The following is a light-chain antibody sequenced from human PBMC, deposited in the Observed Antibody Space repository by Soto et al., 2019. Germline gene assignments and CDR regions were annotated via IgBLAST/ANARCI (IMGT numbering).Light chain of an antibody. Sequence: EIVLTQSPGTLSLSPGERATLSCRASQSVSNNYLAWHQQKPGQAPRLLIYDASNRATGIPARFSGSGSGTDFTLTISSLEPEDFAVYYCQQRSNWPLTFGGGTKVDIK. V-gene: IGKV3-11*01. CDR1: QSVSNNY. J-gene: IGKJ4*01. CDR3: QQRSNWPLT. CDR2: DAS.